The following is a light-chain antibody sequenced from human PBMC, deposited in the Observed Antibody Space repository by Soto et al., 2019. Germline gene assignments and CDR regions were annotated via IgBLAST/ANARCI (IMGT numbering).Light chain of an antibody. CDR2: AAS. Sequence: AIRMTQSPSSLSASTGDRVTITCRASQGISSYLAWYQQKPGKAPKLLIYAASTLQSGVPSRFSGSGSGTDCTLTISCLQSEDFATYYCQQYYSYPLTFGPGTKVDIK. CDR1: QGISSY. J-gene: IGKJ3*01. V-gene: IGKV1-8*01. CDR3: QQYYSYPLT.